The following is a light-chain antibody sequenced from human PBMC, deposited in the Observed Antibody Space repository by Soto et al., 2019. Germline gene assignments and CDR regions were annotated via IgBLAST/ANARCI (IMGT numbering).Light chain of an antibody. CDR2: GAS. J-gene: IGKJ2*01. V-gene: IGKV3-15*01. Sequence: EIVMTQSPATLSVSPGERATLSCRASQSVGSGLSWYQQKPDQAPRLLIYGASNRATGIPARFSGSGSGTEFTLTISRLQSEDYAVYYCQKYNNWPPYTFGQGTKVDIK. CDR3: QKYNNWPPYT. CDR1: QSVGSG.